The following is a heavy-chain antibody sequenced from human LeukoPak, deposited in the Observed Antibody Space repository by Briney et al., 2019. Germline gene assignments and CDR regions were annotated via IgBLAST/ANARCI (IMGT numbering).Heavy chain of an antibody. V-gene: IGHV4-39*01. CDR2: IYYSGST. J-gene: IGHJ4*02. D-gene: IGHD3-3*01. Sequence: PSETLSLTCTVSGGSISSSRYYWGWIRQPPGKGLEWIGSIYYSGSTYYNPSLKSRVTISVDTSKNQFSLKLSSVTAADTAVYYCARSGYSRYFDYWGQGTLVTVSS. CDR3: ARSGYSRYFDY. CDR1: GGSISSSRYY.